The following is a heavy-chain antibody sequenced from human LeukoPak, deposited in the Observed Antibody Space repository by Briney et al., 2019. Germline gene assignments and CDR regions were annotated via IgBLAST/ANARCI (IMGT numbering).Heavy chain of an antibody. J-gene: IGHJ4*02. Sequence: GGSLRLSCAASEFSVGSNYMTWVRQAPGKGLEWVSLIYSGGSTYYADSVKGRFTISRDNAKNSLYLQMNSLRAEDTAVYYCARDGAMFHFDYWGQGTLVTVSS. CDR3: ARDGAMFHFDY. V-gene: IGHV3-66*01. D-gene: IGHD3-10*02. CDR2: IYSGGST. CDR1: EFSVGSNY.